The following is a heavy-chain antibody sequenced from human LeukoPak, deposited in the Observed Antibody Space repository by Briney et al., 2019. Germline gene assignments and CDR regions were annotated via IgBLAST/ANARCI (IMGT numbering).Heavy chain of an antibody. J-gene: IGHJ3*02. Sequence: ASVKVSCKASGYTFVTYYMHWVRQAPGQGLEWMGIIYPSGGSTSYAQKFQGRVTMTRDTSTSTVYMELSSLTSEDTAVYYCARAFHSSGYYYKAFDIWGQGTMVTVSS. V-gene: IGHV1-46*01. CDR1: GYTFVTYY. D-gene: IGHD3-22*01. CDR2: IYPSGGST. CDR3: ARAFHSSGYYYKAFDI.